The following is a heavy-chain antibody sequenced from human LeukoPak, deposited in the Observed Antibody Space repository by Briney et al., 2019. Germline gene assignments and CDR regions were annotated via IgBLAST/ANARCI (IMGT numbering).Heavy chain of an antibody. V-gene: IGHV1-18*01. J-gene: IGHJ3*02. CDR1: GYTFNNYG. Sequence: GASVKVSCKASGYTFNNYGITWVRQAPAQGLEWMGWIDSYDNGNTKYAQKFQGRVTMTKDTSTSTACMELRSLRSDDTAVYYCARDNNRDGSLLEAFDIWGQGTMVTVSS. D-gene: IGHD5-24*01. CDR2: IDSYDNGNT. CDR3: ARDNNRDGSLLEAFDI.